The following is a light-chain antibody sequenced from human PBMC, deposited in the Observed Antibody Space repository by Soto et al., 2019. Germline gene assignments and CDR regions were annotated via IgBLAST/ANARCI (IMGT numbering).Light chain of an antibody. CDR3: SSYARNRDIL. J-gene: IGLJ3*02. Sequence: QSALTQPPSASGSPGQSGAISCTGTSSDVGGYNYVSWYQQHPGKAPKLMIYEASKRPSGVPDRFSGSKSGNTASLTVSGLQAEDEADYYCSSYARNRDILFGGGTKLTVL. CDR1: SSDVGGYNY. CDR2: EAS. V-gene: IGLV2-8*01.